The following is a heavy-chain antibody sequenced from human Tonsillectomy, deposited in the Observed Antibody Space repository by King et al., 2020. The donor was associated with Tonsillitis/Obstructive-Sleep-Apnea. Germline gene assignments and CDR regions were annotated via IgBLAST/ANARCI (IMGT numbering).Heavy chain of an antibody. CDR3: ARGTKFRCYYRGWLDP. CDR2: IYQTEGA. Sequence: QLQESGPGLVKPSGTLSLTCAVSGGSITSSNWWSGVRQPPGKGLEWIGEIYQTEGANYNPSLKSRVLMSVDKSKNQFSLKLTSVTAADTAVYYCARGTKFRCYYRGWLDPWGQGTLVTVSS. J-gene: IGHJ5*02. V-gene: IGHV4-4*02. CDR1: GGSITSSNW. D-gene: IGHD1-26*01.